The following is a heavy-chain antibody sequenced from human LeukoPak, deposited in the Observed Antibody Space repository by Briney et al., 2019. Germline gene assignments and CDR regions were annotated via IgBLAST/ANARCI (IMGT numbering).Heavy chain of an antibody. V-gene: IGHV3-11*01. CDR1: GFTFSDYY. CDR3: ASDNYGDKFDY. J-gene: IGHJ4*02. D-gene: IGHD4-17*01. CDR2: ISSSGSTI. Sequence: GGSLRLSCAASGFTFSDYYMGWIRQAPGKGLEWVSYISSSGSTIYYADSVKGRFTISRDNAKNSLYLQMNSLRAEDTAVYYCASDNYGDKFDYWGQGTLVTVSS.